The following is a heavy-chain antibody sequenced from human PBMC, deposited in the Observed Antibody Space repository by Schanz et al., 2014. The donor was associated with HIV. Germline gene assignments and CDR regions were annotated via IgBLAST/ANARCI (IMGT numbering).Heavy chain of an antibody. V-gene: IGHV1-2*02. Sequence: QVQLVQSGAEVKKPGASVKVSCKASGYTFTDYYIHWVRQSPRHGLEWMGWINPKSGATKYAQRFQGRVTMTTDTSISTVYMELSRLRSDDTAMYYCARVEPAAVPDTFFYYGMDVWGQGTTVTVSS. CDR1: GYTFTDYY. D-gene: IGHD2-2*02. J-gene: IGHJ6*02. CDR3: ARVEPAAVPDTFFYYGMDV. CDR2: INPKSGAT.